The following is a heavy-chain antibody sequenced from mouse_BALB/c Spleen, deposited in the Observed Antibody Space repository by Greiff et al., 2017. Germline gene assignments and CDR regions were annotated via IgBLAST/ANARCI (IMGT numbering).Heavy chain of an antibody. D-gene: IGHD1-1*01. J-gene: IGHJ2*01. Sequence: EVMLVESGGDLVKPGGSLKLSCAASGFTFSSYGMSWVRQTPDKRLEWVATISSGGSYTYYPDSVKGRFTISRDNAKNTLYLQMSSLKSEDTAMYYCARHGSSYIDYWGQGTTLTVSS. CDR1: GFTFSSYG. CDR3: ARHGSSYIDY. CDR2: ISSGGSYT. V-gene: IGHV5-6*01.